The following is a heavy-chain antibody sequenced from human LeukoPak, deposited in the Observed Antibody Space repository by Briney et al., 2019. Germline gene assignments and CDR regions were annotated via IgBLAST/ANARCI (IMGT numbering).Heavy chain of an antibody. D-gene: IGHD3-3*01. V-gene: IGHV3-21*01. CDR1: GFTFSSYS. CDR2: ISSSSSYI. J-gene: IGHJ4*02. CDR3: AVFWSGYYSLDY. Sequence: PGGSLRPSCAASGFTFSSYSMNWVRQAPGKGLEWVSSISSSSSYIYYADSVKGRFTISRDNAKNSLYLQMNSLRAEDTAVYYCAVFWSGYYSLDYWGQGTLVTVSS.